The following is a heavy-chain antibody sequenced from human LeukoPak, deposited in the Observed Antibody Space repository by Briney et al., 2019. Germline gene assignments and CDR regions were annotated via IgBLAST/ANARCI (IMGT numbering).Heavy chain of an antibody. CDR3: ARPDDSSGAPFYYYYMDV. Sequence: SVKVSCKASGGSFSNYVISWVRQAPGQGLEWMGGIVPILNRPSYAQKFRGRVTISADESTNTAYMELNSLTSDDTAVYYCARPDDSSGAPFYYYYMDVWGKGTMVTVSS. J-gene: IGHJ6*03. CDR1: GGSFSNYV. CDR2: IVPILNRP. D-gene: IGHD3-22*01. V-gene: IGHV1-69*01.